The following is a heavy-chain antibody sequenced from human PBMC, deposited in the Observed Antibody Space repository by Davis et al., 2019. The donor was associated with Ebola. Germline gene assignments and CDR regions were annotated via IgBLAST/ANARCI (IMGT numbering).Heavy chain of an antibody. D-gene: IGHD6-19*01. Sequence: ESLKISCAASGFTFSTYVMSWARQAPGKGLEWVSTIIASGGTTYYADSVKGRFTISRENSKATLDLQMNSLRAEDTAVYYCAKGDNSGWYGVDYWGQGTLVTVSS. CDR1: GFTFSTYV. V-gene: IGHV3-23*01. J-gene: IGHJ4*02. CDR2: IIASGGTT. CDR3: AKGDNSGWYGVDY.